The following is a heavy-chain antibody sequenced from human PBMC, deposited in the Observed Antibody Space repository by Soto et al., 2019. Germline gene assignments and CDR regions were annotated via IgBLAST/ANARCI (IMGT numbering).Heavy chain of an antibody. CDR1: GYTFTGYY. V-gene: IGHV1-2*04. CDR3: AREGLWDLGNAFDI. J-gene: IGHJ3*02. CDR2: INPNSGGT. Sequence: GASVKVSCKASGYTFTGYYMHWVRQAPGQGLEWMGWINPNSGGTNYAQKFQGWVTMTRDTSISTAYMELSRLRSDDTAVYYCAREGLWDLGNAFDIWGQGTMVTVSS. D-gene: IGHD7-27*01.